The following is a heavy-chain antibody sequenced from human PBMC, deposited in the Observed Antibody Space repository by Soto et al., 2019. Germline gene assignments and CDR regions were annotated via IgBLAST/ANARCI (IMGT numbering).Heavy chain of an antibody. D-gene: IGHD1-26*01. CDR1: GFTFTSST. CDR3: AAGGHVGSSFDY. Sequence: QMQLVQSGSEVKKPGTSVKVSCKASGFTFTSSTVQWVRQARGQRIEWIGWIVVGSGNTNYAQKFKERVTITWDMATSTAYMELSSLSSEDTAVYYCAAGGHVGSSFDYWGQGTLVTVSS. V-gene: IGHV1-58*01. CDR2: IVVGSGNT. J-gene: IGHJ4*02.